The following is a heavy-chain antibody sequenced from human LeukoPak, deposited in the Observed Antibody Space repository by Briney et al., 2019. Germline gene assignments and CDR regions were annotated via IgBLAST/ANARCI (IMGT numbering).Heavy chain of an antibody. CDR1: GDCLSSNNIA. Sequence: SQTLSLTCAISGDCLSSNNIAWNWIRQSPSRGLEWLGRTYYQSKWNTDYAVSVKGRITINSDTSKNQFSLHLNSVTPEDTAIYYCARGCYSSFDYWDQGTLVTVSS. CDR3: ARGCYSSFDY. J-gene: IGHJ4*02. CDR2: TYYQSKWNT. D-gene: IGHD5-18*01. V-gene: IGHV6-1*01.